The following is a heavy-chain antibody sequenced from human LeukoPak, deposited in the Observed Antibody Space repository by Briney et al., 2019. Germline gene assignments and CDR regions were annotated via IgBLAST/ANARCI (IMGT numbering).Heavy chain of an antibody. CDR3: ARGSGFAFDY. D-gene: IGHD3-10*01. J-gene: IGHJ4*02. Sequence: GGSLRLSCAASGFTFSSYGMHWVRQAPGKGLEWVSYISSTSSSTNYADSVKGRFTISRDNAKNSLYLQMNSLRAEDTAVYYCARGSGFAFDYWGRGTLVTVSS. CDR1: GFTFSSYG. V-gene: IGHV3-48*04. CDR2: ISSTSSST.